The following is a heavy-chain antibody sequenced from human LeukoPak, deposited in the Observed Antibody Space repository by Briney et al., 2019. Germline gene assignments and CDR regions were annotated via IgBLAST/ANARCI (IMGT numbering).Heavy chain of an antibody. V-gene: IGHV3-23*01. D-gene: IGHD3-9*01. Sequence: GGSLRLSCAASGFTFSSYAMSWVRQAPGKGLEWVSVISGSGGTTNYADSVKGRFTISRDNSKNTLYLQMNSLRAEDTGVYYCAEDRYYDILNLFNYWGQGTLVTVSS. CDR3: AEDRYYDILNLFNY. CDR2: ISGSGGTT. CDR1: GFTFSSYA. J-gene: IGHJ4*02.